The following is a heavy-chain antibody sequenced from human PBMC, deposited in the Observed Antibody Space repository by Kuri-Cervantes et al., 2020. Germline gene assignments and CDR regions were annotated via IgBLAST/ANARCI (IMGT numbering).Heavy chain of an antibody. Sequence: GSLRLSCVASGFTVSSNYMSWIRQPPGKGLEWIAYIYSSGSTNYNPSLRSRVTISVDTSKNQFSLKLSSVTAADTAVYYCARSIRWAFDIWGQGTMVTVSS. CDR1: GFTVSSNY. V-gene: IGHV4-59*02. D-gene: IGHD5-24*01. J-gene: IGHJ3*02. CDR3: ARSIRWAFDI. CDR2: IYSSGST.